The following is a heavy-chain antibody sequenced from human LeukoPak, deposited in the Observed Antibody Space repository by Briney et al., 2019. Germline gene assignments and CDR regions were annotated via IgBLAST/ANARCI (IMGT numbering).Heavy chain of an antibody. CDR1: GGSISSYY. V-gene: IGHV4-59*01. Sequence: PSETLSLTCTVSGGSISSYYWSWIRQPPGKGLEWIGYIYYSGSTNYNPSLESRVTISVDTSKNQFSLKLSSVTAADTTVYYCARDLDSSGWYGGGDAFDIWGQGTMVTVSS. CDR2: IYYSGST. J-gene: IGHJ3*02. CDR3: ARDLDSSGWYGGGDAFDI. D-gene: IGHD6-19*01.